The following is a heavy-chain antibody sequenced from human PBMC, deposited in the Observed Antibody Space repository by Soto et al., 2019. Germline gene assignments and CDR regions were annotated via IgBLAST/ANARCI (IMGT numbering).Heavy chain of an antibody. D-gene: IGHD2-2*01. V-gene: IGHV4-34*01. CDR3: ARGRGRCSSTSCYSYYYYYGMDV. Sequence: PSETLSVTCAVYGGSLSGYYWSWIRQPPGKGLEWIGEINHSGSTNYNPSLKSRVTISVDTSKNQFSLKLSSVTAADTAVYYCARGRGRCSSTSCYSYYYYYGMDVWGQGTTVTVSS. CDR1: GGSLSGYY. CDR2: INHSGST. J-gene: IGHJ6*02.